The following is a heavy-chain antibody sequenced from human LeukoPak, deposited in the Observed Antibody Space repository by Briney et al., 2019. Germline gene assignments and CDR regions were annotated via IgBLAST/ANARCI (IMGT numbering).Heavy chain of an antibody. CDR2: IYYSGST. CDR3: ARHASPAWFDP. D-gene: IGHD6-6*01. Sequence: PSETLSLTCTVSGGSVSSYYWSWIRQPPGKGLEWIGYIYYSGSTNYNPSLKSRVTISVDTSKNQFSLKLSSVTAADTAVYYCARHASPAWFDPWGQGTLVTVSS. V-gene: IGHV4-59*08. J-gene: IGHJ5*02. CDR1: GGSVSSYY.